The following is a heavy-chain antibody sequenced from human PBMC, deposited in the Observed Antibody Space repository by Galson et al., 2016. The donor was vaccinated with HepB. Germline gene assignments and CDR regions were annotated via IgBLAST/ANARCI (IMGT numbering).Heavy chain of an antibody. V-gene: IGHV3-13*01. Sequence: SLRLSCAASGFTFSIHDMHWVRQATGKGLEWVSAIETSGATYYPDSVKGRFTISRENGKNSLYLQMDSLRAGDTAVYYCTRGKSLRTMPWNYGLDVWGKGTTVTVSS. CDR2: IETSGAT. D-gene: IGHD2-2*01. CDR3: TRGKSLRTMPWNYGLDV. CDR1: GFTFSIHD. J-gene: IGHJ6*04.